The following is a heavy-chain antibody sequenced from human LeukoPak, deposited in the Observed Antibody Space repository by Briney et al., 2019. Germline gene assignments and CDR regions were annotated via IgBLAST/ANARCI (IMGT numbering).Heavy chain of an antibody. Sequence: GGSLRLSCAASGFTFSSYAMHWVRQAPGKGLEWVAVISYDGSNKYYADSVKGRFTISRDNSKNTLYLQMNSLRAEDTAVYYCARGAGVVTSGDYYGMDVWGQGTTVTVSS. CDR2: ISYDGSNK. J-gene: IGHJ6*02. V-gene: IGHV3-30-3*01. CDR1: GFTFSSYA. D-gene: IGHD3-3*01. CDR3: ARGAGVVTSGDYYGMDV.